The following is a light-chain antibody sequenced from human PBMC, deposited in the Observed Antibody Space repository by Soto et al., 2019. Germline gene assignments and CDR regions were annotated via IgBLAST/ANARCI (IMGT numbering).Light chain of an antibody. CDR3: QQRSNWPT. CDR2: DAS. CDR1: QSVSSSY. V-gene: IGKV3-11*01. Sequence: EIVFTQSPGTLSLSPGEIATLSCRASQSVSSSYLAWYQQKPGQAPRLLIYDASNRATGIPARFSGSGSGTDFTLTISSLEPEDFAVYYCQQRSNWPTFGPGTTGDIK. J-gene: IGKJ3*01.